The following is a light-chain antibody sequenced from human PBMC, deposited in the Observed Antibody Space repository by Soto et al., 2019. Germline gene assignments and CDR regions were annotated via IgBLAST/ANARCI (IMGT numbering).Light chain of an antibody. Sequence: EIVLTQFPDTLSLSPGERATLSCRASHSVTSDYLAWYQQKPGQAPRLLIYDASNRATGIPARFSGSGSGTDFTLTISSLEPEDFAVYYCQQRSNWPPITFGQGTRLEIK. CDR2: DAS. CDR1: HSVTSDY. CDR3: QQRSNWPPIT. J-gene: IGKJ5*01. V-gene: IGKV3-11*01.